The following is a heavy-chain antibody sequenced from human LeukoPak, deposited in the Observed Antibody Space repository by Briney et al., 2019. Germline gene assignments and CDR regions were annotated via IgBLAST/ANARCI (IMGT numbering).Heavy chain of an antibody. Sequence: SQTLSLTCAISGDSVSSNSAAWNWIRQSPSRGLEWLGRTYYRSKWYNDYAVSVKSRITINPDTSKNQFSLQLNSVTPEDTTVYYCAREINSSSWNDVLPIDYWGQGTLVTVSS. CDR2: TYYRSKWYN. CDR1: GDSVSSNSAA. V-gene: IGHV6-1*01. D-gene: IGHD6-13*01. J-gene: IGHJ4*02. CDR3: AREINSSSWNDVLPIDY.